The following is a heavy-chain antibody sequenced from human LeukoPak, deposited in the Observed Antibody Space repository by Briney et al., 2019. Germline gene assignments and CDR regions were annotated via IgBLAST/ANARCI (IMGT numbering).Heavy chain of an antibody. CDR2: IYSIGTT. Sequence: GGSLRLSCAASGFTVSSNYMSWVRQAPGKGLEWVSIIYSIGTTYYTDSVKGRFTISRDNSKNTLYLQMNSLRAEDTAVYYCARCDMATLCFDYWGQGTLVTVSS. CDR1: GFTVSSNY. V-gene: IGHV3-53*01. J-gene: IGHJ4*02. D-gene: IGHD5-12*01. CDR3: ARCDMATLCFDY.